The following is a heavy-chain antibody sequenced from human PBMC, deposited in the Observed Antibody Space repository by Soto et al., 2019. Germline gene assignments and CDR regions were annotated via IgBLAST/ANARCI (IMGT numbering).Heavy chain of an antibody. V-gene: IGHV1-24*01. Sequence: ASVKVSCKVSGYTLTELSMHWVRQAPGEGLEWMGGFDPEDGETIYAQQFQGRVTMTEDTSTDTAYMELTILRDEDTAVYYCARGGSXERQTDGDHYYYYPMDVWGQGTAVTVSS. CDR1: GYTLTELS. CDR2: FDPEDGET. J-gene: IGHJ6*02. D-gene: IGHD3-16*01. CDR3: ARGGSXERQTDGDHYYYYPMDV.